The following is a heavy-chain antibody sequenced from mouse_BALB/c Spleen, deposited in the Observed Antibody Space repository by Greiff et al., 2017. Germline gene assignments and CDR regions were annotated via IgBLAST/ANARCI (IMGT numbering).Heavy chain of an antibody. V-gene: IGHV5-12-2*01. CDR2: ISNGGGNT. Sequence: EVQLVESGGGLVQPGGSLKLSCAASGFTFSSYTMSWVRQTPEKRLEWVAYISNGGGNTYYPDTVKGRFTISRDNAKNTLYLQMSSLKSEDTAMYYCARQGILRGMDYWGQGTSVTVSS. CDR1: GFTFSSYT. D-gene: IGHD1-1*01. J-gene: IGHJ4*01. CDR3: ARQGILRGMDY.